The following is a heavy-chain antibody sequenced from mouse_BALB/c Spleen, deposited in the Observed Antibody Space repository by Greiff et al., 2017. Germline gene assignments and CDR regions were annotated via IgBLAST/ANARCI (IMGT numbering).Heavy chain of an antibody. J-gene: IGHJ1*01. Sequence: VKLLQSGAEFVKPGASVKLSCTASGFNIKDTYMYWVHQTPEQGLEWIARIDHASGNTKYAPKFKGQVTITTDTATNTAYLQLSSLTSEDTAVYYCARSRDSDGPYWYFDVWGAGTTVTVSS. V-gene: IGHV14-3*02. CDR1: GFNIKDTY. CDR3: ARSRDSDGPYWYFDV. D-gene: IGHD1-2*01. CDR2: IDHASGNT.